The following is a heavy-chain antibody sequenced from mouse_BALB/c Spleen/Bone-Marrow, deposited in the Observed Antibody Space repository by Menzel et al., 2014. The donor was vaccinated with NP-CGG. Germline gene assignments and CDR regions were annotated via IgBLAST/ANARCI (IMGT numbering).Heavy chain of an antibody. V-gene: IGHV3-8*02. CDR2: ISYSGNA. CDR3: ARGNGYHFDY. D-gene: IGHD1-2*01. Sequence: EVQLQQSRPSLVKPSQTLSLTCSVTGDSFTSSYWNWIRKFPGNKLEYMGYISYSGNAYYNPSLKSRISLTRDTSKNQYYLQLNSVTTEDTATYFCARGNGYHFDYWGQGTTLTVSS. J-gene: IGHJ2*01. CDR1: GDSFTSSY.